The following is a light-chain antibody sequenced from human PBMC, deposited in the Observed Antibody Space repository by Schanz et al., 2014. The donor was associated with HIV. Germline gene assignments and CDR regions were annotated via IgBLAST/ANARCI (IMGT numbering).Light chain of an antibody. J-gene: IGLJ3*02. Sequence: QSDLTQPASVSGSPGQSITISCTGTSSDVGGYNFVSWYQQHPGKAPKVIIYDVSVRPSGVSNRFSGYKSGDTASLTISGLQAEDEADFYCSSYTTSRTWVFGGGTKLTVL. V-gene: IGLV2-14*01. CDR2: DVS. CDR1: SSDVGGYNF. CDR3: SSYTTSRTWV.